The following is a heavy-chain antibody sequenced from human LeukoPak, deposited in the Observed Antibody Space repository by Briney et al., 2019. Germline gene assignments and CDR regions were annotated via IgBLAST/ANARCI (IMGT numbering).Heavy chain of an antibody. Sequence: SDTLSLTCTVSGGSITSSGFYWGWIRQPPGKGLEWIGNIYYGGSAYYNPSLKSRVTISVDTSKNQFSLKLSSVTAADTAVYYCARHFNSVGQLGWFDPWGQGTLVTVSS. CDR2: IYYGGSA. D-gene: IGHD2-2*01. CDR3: ARHFNSVGQLGWFDP. J-gene: IGHJ5*02. V-gene: IGHV4-39*01. CDR1: GGSITSSGFY.